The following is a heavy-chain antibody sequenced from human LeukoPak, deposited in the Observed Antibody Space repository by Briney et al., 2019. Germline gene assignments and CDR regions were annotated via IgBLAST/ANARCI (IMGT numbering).Heavy chain of an antibody. J-gene: IGHJ4*02. V-gene: IGHV3-9*01. D-gene: IGHD6-19*01. CDR3: AKDANPGIAVAGTWT. Sequence: GGSLRLSCAASGFTFDDYAKHWVRQAPGKGLEWVSGISWNSGSIGYADSVKGRFTISRDNAKNSLYLQMNSLRAEDTALYYCAKDANPGIAVAGTWTWGQGTLVTVSS. CDR2: ISWNSGSI. CDR1: GFTFDDYA.